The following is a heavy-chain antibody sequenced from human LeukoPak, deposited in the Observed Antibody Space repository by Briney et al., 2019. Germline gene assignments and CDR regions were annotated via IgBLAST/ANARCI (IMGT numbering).Heavy chain of an antibody. CDR2: IKHDGSEK. V-gene: IGHV3-7*01. CDR3: ARDSRGFSRGDY. J-gene: IGHJ4*02. D-gene: IGHD5-18*01. CDR1: GFTFSSYS. Sequence: GGSLRLSCAASGFTFSSYSMNWVRQAPGKGLEWVANIKHDGSEKYYLDSVKGRFTISRDNAKNSLYLQMNSPRAEDTAVYYCARDSRGFSRGDYWGQGTLVTVSS.